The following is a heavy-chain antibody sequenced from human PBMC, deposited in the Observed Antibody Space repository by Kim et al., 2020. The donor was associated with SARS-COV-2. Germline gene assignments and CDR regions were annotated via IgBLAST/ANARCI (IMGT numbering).Heavy chain of an antibody. CDR1: GFTFSDYY. CDR3: ARTFSIPQKSIAAQGVDY. V-gene: IGHV3-11*03. J-gene: IGHJ4*02. Sequence: GGSLRLSCAASGFTFSDYYMSWIRQAPGKGLEWVSYISSSSSYTNYADSVKGRFTISRDNAKNSLYLQMNSLRAEDTAVYYCARTFSIPQKSIAAQGVDYWGQGTLVTVSS. D-gene: IGHD6-6*01. CDR2: ISSSSSYT.